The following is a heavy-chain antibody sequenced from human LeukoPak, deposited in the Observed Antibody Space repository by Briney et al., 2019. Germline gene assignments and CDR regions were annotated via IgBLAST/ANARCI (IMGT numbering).Heavy chain of an antibody. CDR2: ISASGGST. D-gene: IGHD3-22*01. CDR1: GFTFSTYA. J-gene: IGHJ4*02. CDR3: ARYYYDSTTRAYYFDY. Sequence: PGGSLRLSCAASGFTFSTYAMSWVRQAPGEGLEWVSAISASGGSTNYADSVKGRFTISRDNSKNTLHLLMDSLRAEDTAVYYCARYYYDSTTRAYYFDYWGQGTLVTVSS. V-gene: IGHV3-23*01.